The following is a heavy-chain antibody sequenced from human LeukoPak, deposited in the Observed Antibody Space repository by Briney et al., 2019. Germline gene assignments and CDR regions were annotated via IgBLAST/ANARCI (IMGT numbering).Heavy chain of an antibody. J-gene: IGHJ6*03. CDR1: GYTFTSYG. Sequence: ASVKVSCKASGYTFTSYGISWVRQAPGQGLEWMGWISAYNGNTNYAQKLQGRVTMTTDTSTSTAYMELRSLRSDDTAVYYCASSVGYSSSWYTPRYYYMDVWGKGTTVTVSS. CDR2: ISAYNGNT. V-gene: IGHV1-18*01. CDR3: ASSVGYSSSWYTPRYYYMDV. D-gene: IGHD6-13*01.